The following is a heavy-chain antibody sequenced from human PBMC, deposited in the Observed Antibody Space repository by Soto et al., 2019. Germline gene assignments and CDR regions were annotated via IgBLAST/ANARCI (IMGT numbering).Heavy chain of an antibody. J-gene: IGHJ4*02. CDR3: ARRDYDSSGYYDLGY. V-gene: IGHV1-69*05. CDR1: GGTFSSYA. CDR2: IISIFGTA. D-gene: IGHD3-22*01. Sequence: QVQLVQSGAEVKKPGSSVKVSCKASGGTFSSYAISWVRQAPGQGLEWMGGIISIFGTADYAQKFQGRVTXTXXXSXXTAYMELSSLRSEDPAVYYCARRDYDSSGYYDLGYWGQGTLVTVSS.